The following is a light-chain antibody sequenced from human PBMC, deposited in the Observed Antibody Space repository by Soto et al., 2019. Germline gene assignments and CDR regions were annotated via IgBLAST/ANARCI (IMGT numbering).Light chain of an antibody. J-gene: IGLJ2*01. CDR1: SSDVGSYNY. CDR2: DVS. Sequence: QAVVTQPASVSGSPGQSITISCTGTSSDVGSYNYVSWYQQHPGKAPKLMIYDVSNRPSGVSNRFSGSKSGNTASLTISGLQGEDEADYYCSSHTSSSTLGVFGGGTKVTVL. CDR3: SSHTSSSTLGV. V-gene: IGLV2-14*01.